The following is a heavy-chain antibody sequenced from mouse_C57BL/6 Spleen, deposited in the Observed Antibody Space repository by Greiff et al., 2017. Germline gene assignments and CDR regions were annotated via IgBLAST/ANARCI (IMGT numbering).Heavy chain of an antibody. CDR2: IDPEDGDT. CDR3: TTFYYYGSSPFAY. D-gene: IGHD1-1*01. CDR1: GFNIKDYY. Sequence: VQLQQSGAELVRPGASVKLSCTASGFNIKDYYMHWVKQRPEQGLEWIGRIDPEDGDTEYAPKFQGKATMTADTSSNTAYLQLSSLTSEDTAVDYCTTFYYYGSSPFAYWGQGTLVTVSA. V-gene: IGHV14-1*01. J-gene: IGHJ3*01.